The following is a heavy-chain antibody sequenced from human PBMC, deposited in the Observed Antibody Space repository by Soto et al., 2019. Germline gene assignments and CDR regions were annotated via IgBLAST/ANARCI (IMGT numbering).Heavy chain of an antibody. V-gene: IGHV3-48*02. J-gene: IGHJ6*02. CDR1: GFTFSSYS. Sequence: HPGGSLRLSCAAPGFTFSSYSMNWVRQAPGKGLEWVSYISSSSSTIYYADSVKGRFTISRDNAKNSLYLQMNSLRDEDTAVYYCARETDTAMVHGMDVWGQGTTVTVSS. CDR3: ARETDTAMVHGMDV. D-gene: IGHD5-18*01. CDR2: ISSSSSTI.